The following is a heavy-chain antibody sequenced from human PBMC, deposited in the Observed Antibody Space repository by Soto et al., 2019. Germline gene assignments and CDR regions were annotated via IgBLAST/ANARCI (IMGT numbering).Heavy chain of an antibody. D-gene: IGHD3-16*01. J-gene: IGHJ4*02. CDR1: GVSMSSHY. V-gene: IGHV4-59*11. CDR2: ISYSGST. CDR3: ARADPDASVGY. Sequence: SETLSLTCTVAGVSMSSHYWTWLRQPPGKGLEWIGYISYSGSTYYNPSLKSRVTISADTSRNQFSLKLSSVIAADTAVYYCARADPDASVGYWGQGTLVTVSS.